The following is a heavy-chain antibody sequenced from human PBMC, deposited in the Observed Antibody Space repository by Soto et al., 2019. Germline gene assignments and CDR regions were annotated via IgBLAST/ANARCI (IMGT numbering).Heavy chain of an antibody. CDR1: GFTFSSYA. CDR2: ISGSGGST. D-gene: IGHD2-21*02. CDR3: AKDLAYCGGDCLLYGMDV. Sequence: PGGSLRLSCAASGFTFSSYAMSWVRQAPGKGLEWVSAISGSGGSTYYADSVKGRFTISRDNSKNTLYLQMNSLRAEDTAVYYCAKDLAYCGGDCLLYGMDVWGQGTTVTVSS. V-gene: IGHV3-23*01. J-gene: IGHJ6*02.